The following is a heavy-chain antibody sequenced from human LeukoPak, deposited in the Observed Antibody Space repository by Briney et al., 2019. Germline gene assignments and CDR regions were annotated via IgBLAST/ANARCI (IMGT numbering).Heavy chain of an antibody. V-gene: IGHV4-59*01. J-gene: IGHJ4*02. D-gene: IGHD3-22*01. CDR2: IYYSGST. Sequence: SEALSLTCTVSGGSISSYYWSWIRQPPGKGLEWIGYIYYSGSTNYNPSLKSRVTISVDTSKNQFSLKLSSVTAADTAVYYCARVTYYYDSSGYYDYWGQGTLVTVSS. CDR3: ARVTYYYDSSGYYDY. CDR1: GGSISSYY.